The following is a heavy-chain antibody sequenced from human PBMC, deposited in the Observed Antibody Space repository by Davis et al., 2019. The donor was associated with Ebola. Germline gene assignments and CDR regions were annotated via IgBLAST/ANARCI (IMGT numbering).Heavy chain of an antibody. CDR1: GGSFSGYY. Sequence: PSETLSLTCAVYGGSFSGYYWSWIRQPPGKGLEWIGEINHSGSTNYNPSLKSRVTISVDTSKNQFSLKLSSVTAADTAVYYCARGCHSSGWYFVYYYYGMDVWGQGTTVTVSS. D-gene: IGHD6-19*01. J-gene: IGHJ6*02. CDR2: INHSGST. CDR3: ARGCHSSGWYFVYYYYGMDV. V-gene: IGHV4-34*01.